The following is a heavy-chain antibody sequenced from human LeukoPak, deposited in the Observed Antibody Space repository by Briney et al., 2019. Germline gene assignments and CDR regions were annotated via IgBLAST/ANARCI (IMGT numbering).Heavy chain of an antibody. CDR1: GGTFSNYA. D-gene: IGHD2-15*01. Sequence: SVKVSCKASGGTFSNYAISWVRQAPGQGLEWMEGIVPILGTPNHAQKFQGRVTISADESTSTAYMELRGLTSEDTAVYFCARPRYCSGGDCHNNLDYWGQGTLVTVSS. J-gene: IGHJ4*02. CDR3: ARPRYCSGGDCHNNLDY. CDR2: IVPILGTP. V-gene: IGHV1-69*01.